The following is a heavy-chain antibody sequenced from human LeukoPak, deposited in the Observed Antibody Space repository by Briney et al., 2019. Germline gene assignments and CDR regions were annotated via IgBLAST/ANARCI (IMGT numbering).Heavy chain of an antibody. CDR1: GFTFSSYW. Sequence: GGSLRLSCAASGFTFSSYWMSWVRQAPGKGLEWVANIKKDGSEKYYVDSVKGRFTISRDNAKTSLYLQMNSLRAEDTALYYCSNSGRYYDPIYFDYWGQGTLVTVSS. J-gene: IGHJ4*02. CDR2: IKKDGSEK. CDR3: SNSGRYYDPIYFDY. D-gene: IGHD1-26*01. V-gene: IGHV3-7*01.